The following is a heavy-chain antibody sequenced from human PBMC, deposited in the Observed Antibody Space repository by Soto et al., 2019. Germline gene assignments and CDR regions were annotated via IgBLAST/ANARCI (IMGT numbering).Heavy chain of an antibody. CDR3: ARAFLRLLEWNDAFDI. CDR1: GGSFSGYY. J-gene: IGHJ3*02. V-gene: IGHV4-34*01. D-gene: IGHD3-3*01. Sequence: SETLSLTCAVYGGSFSGYYWSWIRQPPGKGLEWIGEINHSGSTNYNPSLKSRVTISVDTSKNQFSLKLSSVTAADTAVYYCARAFLRLLEWNDAFDIWGQGTMVSVSS. CDR2: INHSGST.